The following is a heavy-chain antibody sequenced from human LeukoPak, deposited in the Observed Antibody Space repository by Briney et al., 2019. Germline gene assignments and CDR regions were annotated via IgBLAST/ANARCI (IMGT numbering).Heavy chain of an antibody. Sequence: PGGSLRLSCVASGFSFGNYAMSWVRQAPGKGLQWVSQISGTGGATWYAGFARDRFTISRDNSKETLYLQMSGLGVEDTAMYYCVKDPRDTYGTNWFVSWGQGTLLIVSS. D-gene: IGHD2-21*01. CDR3: VKDPRDTYGTNWFVS. CDR1: GFSFGNYA. V-gene: IGHV3-23*01. J-gene: IGHJ5*01. CDR2: ISGTGGAT.